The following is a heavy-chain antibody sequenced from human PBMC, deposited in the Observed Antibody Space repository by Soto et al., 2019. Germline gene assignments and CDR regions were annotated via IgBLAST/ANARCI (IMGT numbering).Heavy chain of an antibody. D-gene: IGHD1-1*01. CDR3: ARGRYGDY. J-gene: IGHJ4*02. V-gene: IGHV1-18*01. CDR2: ISAHNGNT. Sequence: QVHLVQSGAEVKKPGASVKVYCKGSGYGFTTYGITWVRQAPGQGLEWMAWISAHNGNTNYAQKVQGRVTVTRDTSTSTAYMELRSRRYDDTAVYYCARGRYGDYWGQGALVTVSS. CDR1: GYGFTTYG.